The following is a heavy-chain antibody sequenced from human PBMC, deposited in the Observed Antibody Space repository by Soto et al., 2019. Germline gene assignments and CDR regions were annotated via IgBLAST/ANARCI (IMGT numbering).Heavy chain of an antibody. D-gene: IGHD2-21*02. J-gene: IGHJ6*01. Sequence: QVQLVESGGGVVQPGRSLRLSCAASGFTFSSYGMHWVRQAPGKGLEWVAVISYDGSNKYYADSVKGRFTISRDNSKNTLYLQMNSLRAEDTAVYYCAKDPWEVTAIFADTSYYYYYGMDVW. CDR2: ISYDGSNK. CDR1: GFTFSSYG. V-gene: IGHV3-30*18. CDR3: AKDPWEVTAIFADTSYYYYYGMDV.